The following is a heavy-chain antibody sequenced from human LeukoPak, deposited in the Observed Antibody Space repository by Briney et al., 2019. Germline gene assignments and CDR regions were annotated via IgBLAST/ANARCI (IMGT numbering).Heavy chain of an antibody. J-gene: IGHJ3*02. CDR2: IIPIFGTA. Sequence: SVKVSCKASGGTFSSYAISWVRQAPGQGLEWMGGIIPIFGTANYAQKFQGRVTMTRDTSTNTVYMELSSLRSEDTAVYYCAREYGDALYAFDIWGQGTMVTVSS. D-gene: IGHD7-27*01. V-gene: IGHV1-69*05. CDR1: GGTFSSYA. CDR3: AREYGDALYAFDI.